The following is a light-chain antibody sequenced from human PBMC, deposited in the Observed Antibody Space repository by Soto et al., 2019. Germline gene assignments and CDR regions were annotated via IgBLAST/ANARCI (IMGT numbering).Light chain of an antibody. CDR1: STDFVSYNR. J-gene: IGLJ1*01. V-gene: IGLV2-18*01. CDR2: EAS. CDR3: QVWDDNSDHHV. Sequence: QSALTQPPSVSGSPGQSVTISCTGTSTDFVSYNRVSWYQQPPGTAPKLIIYEASNRPSGVPDRFSGSKSGNTASLTISRVEAGDEADYHCQVWDDNSDHHVFGTGTKVTVL.